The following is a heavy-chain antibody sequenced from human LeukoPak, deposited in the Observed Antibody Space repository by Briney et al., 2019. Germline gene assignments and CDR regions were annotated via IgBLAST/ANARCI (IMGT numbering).Heavy chain of an antibody. V-gene: IGHV4-59*08. Sequence: SETLSLTCTVSGGSISSYYWSWIRQPPGKGLEWIGYIYYSGSTNYNPSLKSRVTIPVDTSKNQFSLKLSSVTAADTAVYYCARQGDGGQQLVPDWFDPWGQGTLVTVSS. CDR2: IYYSGST. D-gene: IGHD6-13*01. CDR1: GGSISSYY. CDR3: ARQGDGGQQLVPDWFDP. J-gene: IGHJ5*02.